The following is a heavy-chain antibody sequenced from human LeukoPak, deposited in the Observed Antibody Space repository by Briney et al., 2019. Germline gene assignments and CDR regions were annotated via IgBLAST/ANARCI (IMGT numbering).Heavy chain of an antibody. CDR2: IYTSGST. D-gene: IGHD3-3*01. J-gene: IGHJ6*03. CDR1: GGSISSYY. V-gene: IGHV4-4*07. Sequence: SETLSLTCTVSGGSISSYYWSWIRQPAGKGLEWIGRIYTSGSTNYNPSLKSRVTISVDKSKNQFSLTLSSVTAADTAVYYCARGLDYDFWSGSLGYYYYMDVWGKGTTVTVSS. CDR3: ARGLDYDFWSGSLGYYYYMDV.